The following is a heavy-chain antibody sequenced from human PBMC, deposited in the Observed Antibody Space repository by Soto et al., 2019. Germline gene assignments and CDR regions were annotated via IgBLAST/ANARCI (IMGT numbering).Heavy chain of an antibody. CDR3: ARIPRYSFPTSDDLDS. Sequence: GASVKVSCKASGGTFYTYTFSWVRQAPGQGLEWMGSITPIYPTTNYAEKFQGRLTVTADGSTNTAYMELNSLTSDDTAVYYCARIPRYSFPTSDDLDSWGQGXLVTVYS. CDR1: GGTFYTYT. D-gene: IGHD5-18*01. J-gene: IGHJ4*02. V-gene: IGHV1-69*13. CDR2: ITPIYPTT.